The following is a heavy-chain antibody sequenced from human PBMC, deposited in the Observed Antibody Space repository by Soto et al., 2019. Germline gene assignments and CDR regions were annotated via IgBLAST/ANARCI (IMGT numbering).Heavy chain of an antibody. CDR3: ARQVGATRYYFDY. CDR1: GFTFSSYA. CDR2: ISYDGSNK. J-gene: IGHJ4*02. D-gene: IGHD1-26*01. Sequence: QVQLVESGGGVVQPGRSLRLSCAASGFTFSSYAMHWVRQAPGKGLEWVTVISYDGSNKYYADSVKGRFSISRDNSKNTRYLQRNSLRAEDTAVYYCARQVGATRYYFDYWGQGTLVTVSS. V-gene: IGHV3-30-3*01.